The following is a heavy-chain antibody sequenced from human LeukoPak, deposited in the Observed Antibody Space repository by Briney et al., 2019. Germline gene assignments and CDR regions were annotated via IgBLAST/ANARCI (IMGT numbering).Heavy chain of an antibody. D-gene: IGHD4-11*01. CDR2: IYYSGST. Sequence: PSETLSLTCTVSGGSISSSSYYWGWIRQPPGKGLEWIGSIYYSGSTYYNPSLESRVTMSVDTSRNQFSLKLNSVTAADTAVYYCARDRTVITNAVYFYGMDVWGQGTTVTVSS. CDR3: ARDRTVITNAVYFYGMDV. V-gene: IGHV4-39*07. J-gene: IGHJ6*02. CDR1: GGSISSSSYY.